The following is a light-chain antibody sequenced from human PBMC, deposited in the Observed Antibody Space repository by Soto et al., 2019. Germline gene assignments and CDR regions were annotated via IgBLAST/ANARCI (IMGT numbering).Light chain of an antibody. V-gene: IGLV2-8*01. Sequence: QYALTQPPSASGCPGQSVTISCTGTSSDVGGYKYVSWYQQHPGKAPKLMIFEVSKRPSGVPDRFSGSKSGNTASLTVSGLQAEDEADYYCCSYAGSNNLVFGGGTKLTVL. CDR1: SSDVGGYKY. J-gene: IGLJ2*01. CDR2: EVS. CDR3: CSYAGSNNLV.